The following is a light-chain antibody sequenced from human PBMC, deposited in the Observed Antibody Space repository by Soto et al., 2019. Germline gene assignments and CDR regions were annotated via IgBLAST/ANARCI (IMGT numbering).Light chain of an antibody. V-gene: IGKV1-39*01. J-gene: IGKJ1*01. CDR1: ESVSSY. Sequence: DIQMTQSPSSLSASVGDRVTITCRAKESVSSYVNWYQQKPGKAPKLLIYAASSLQSGVTAMFSGSGSVTDVTLTISGLQPDDFATYYCQQSYSKWTFGQGTKVEIK. CDR2: AAS. CDR3: QQSYSKWT.